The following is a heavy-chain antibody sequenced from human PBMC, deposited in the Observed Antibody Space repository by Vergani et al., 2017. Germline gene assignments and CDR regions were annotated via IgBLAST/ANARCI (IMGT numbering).Heavy chain of an antibody. V-gene: IGHV1-69*01. J-gene: IGHJ6*03. CDR1: GGTFSSYA. CDR3: ASDYSDYGYYYCYYMDV. Sequence: QVQLVQSGAEVKKPGSSVKVSCKASGGTFSSYAISWVRQAPGQGLEWMGGIIPIFGTANYAQKFQGRVTITADESTSTAYMELSSLRSEDTAVYYCASDYSDYGYYYCYYMDVWGKGTTVTVSS. D-gene: IGHD4-11*01. CDR2: IIPIFGTA.